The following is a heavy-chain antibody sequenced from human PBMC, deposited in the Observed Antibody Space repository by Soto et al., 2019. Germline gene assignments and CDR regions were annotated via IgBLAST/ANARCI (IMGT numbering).Heavy chain of an antibody. CDR3: AREGYCGSDCYSHFDY. J-gene: IGHJ4*02. CDR2: IYYSGST. CDR1: GGSISSGDYY. Sequence: SETLSLTCTVSGGSISSGDYYWSWIRQPPGKGLEWIGYIYYSGSTYYNPSLKSRVTISVDTSKNQFSLKLSSVTAADTAVYYCAREGYCGSDCYSHFDYWGQRTLVTVSS. V-gene: IGHV4-30-4*01. D-gene: IGHD2-21*02.